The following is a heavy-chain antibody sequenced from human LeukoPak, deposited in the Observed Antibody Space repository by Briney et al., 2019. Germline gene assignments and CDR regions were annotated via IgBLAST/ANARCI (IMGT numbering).Heavy chain of an antibody. Sequence: GASLKISCKGSGSSFTSYWIGWVRQLPGKGLEWIGIIYPGDSDTRYSPSFQGQVTISADKSISTAYLQWSSLKASDTAMYYCARLMREQQPDYYYYYGMDVWGKGTTVTVSS. J-gene: IGHJ6*04. CDR2: IYPGDSDT. V-gene: IGHV5-51*01. D-gene: IGHD6-13*01. CDR1: GSSFTSYW. CDR3: ARLMREQQPDYYYYYGMDV.